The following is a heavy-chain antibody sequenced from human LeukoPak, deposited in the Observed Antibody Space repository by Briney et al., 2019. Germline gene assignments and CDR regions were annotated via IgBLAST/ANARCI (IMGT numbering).Heavy chain of an antibody. CDR1: GGSFSGYY. V-gene: IGHV4-34*01. J-gene: IGHJ4*02. D-gene: IGHD1-26*01. Sequence: SETLSLTCAVYGGSFSGYYWSWIRQPPGKGLEWIGEINHSGSTNYNPSLKSRVTISVDTSKNQFSLKLSSVTAADTAVYYCARNSGSYSSYFDYWGQGTLVTVSS. CDR3: ARNSGSYSSYFDY. CDR2: INHSGST.